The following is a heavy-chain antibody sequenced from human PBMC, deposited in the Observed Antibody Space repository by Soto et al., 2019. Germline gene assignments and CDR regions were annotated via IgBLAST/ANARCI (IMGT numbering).Heavy chain of an antibody. CDR1: GYTFTSNG. D-gene: IGHD1-26*01. Sequence: ASVKVSCKDSGYTFTSNGISWVRQAPGQGLEWMGWISAYNGNTNYAQKLQGRVTMTTDTSTSTAYMELRSLRSDDTAVYYCARVRRGSYSGYFDYWGQGTLVTVS. CDR3: ARVRRGSYSGYFDY. V-gene: IGHV1-18*01. J-gene: IGHJ4*02. CDR2: ISAYNGNT.